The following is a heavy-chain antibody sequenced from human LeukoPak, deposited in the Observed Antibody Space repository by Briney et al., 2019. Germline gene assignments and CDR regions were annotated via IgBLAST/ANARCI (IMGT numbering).Heavy chain of an antibody. V-gene: IGHV3-48*02. Sequence: PGGSLRLSCATSGFTFSSYSMNWVRQAPGKGLEWVSYISSSSSTIYYADSVKGRFTISRDNAKNSLYLQMNSLRDEDTAVYYFARGRRIAAAGRAYYFDYWGQGTLVTVSS. CDR2: ISSSSSTI. CDR1: GFTFSSYS. CDR3: ARGRRIAAAGRAYYFDY. J-gene: IGHJ4*02. D-gene: IGHD6-13*01.